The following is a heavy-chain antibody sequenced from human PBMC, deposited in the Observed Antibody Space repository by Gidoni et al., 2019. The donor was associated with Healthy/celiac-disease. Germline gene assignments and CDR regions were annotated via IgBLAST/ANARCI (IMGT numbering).Heavy chain of an antibody. Sequence: EVQLVESGGGLVKPGGSLRLSCAASGFTFSSYSMNWVRQAPGKGLGGVSSISSSSSYIYYADSVKGRFTISRDNAKNSLYLQMNSLRAEDTAVYYCARAPYCSGGSCSLFDYWGQGTLVTVSS. CDR1: GFTFSSYS. D-gene: IGHD2-15*01. CDR3: ARAPYCSGGSCSLFDY. V-gene: IGHV3-21*01. J-gene: IGHJ4*02. CDR2: ISSSSSYI.